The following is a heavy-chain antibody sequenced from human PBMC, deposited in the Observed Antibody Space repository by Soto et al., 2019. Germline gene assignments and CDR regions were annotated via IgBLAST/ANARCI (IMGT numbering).Heavy chain of an antibody. CDR1: GFTFSNAW. CDR3: TTEIDYEVSFDY. CDR2: IKSKTDGGTT. D-gene: IGHD4-17*01. J-gene: IGHJ4*02. Sequence: EVQLVESGGGLVKPGGSLRLSCAASGFTFSNAWMNWVRQAPGKGLEWVGRIKSKTDGGTTDYAAPVKGRFTISRDDSINTLYLQMNSLKTEDTAVYYCTTEIDYEVSFDYWGQGTLVTVSS. V-gene: IGHV3-15*07.